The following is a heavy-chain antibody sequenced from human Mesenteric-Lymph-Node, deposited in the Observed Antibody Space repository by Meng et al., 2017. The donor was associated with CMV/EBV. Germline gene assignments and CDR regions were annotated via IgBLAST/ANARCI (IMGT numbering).Heavy chain of an antibody. V-gene: IGHV1-18*01. Sequence: ASATVSCKASGYASTTYGLSWVRQAPRQGLEWRGWITGTNGDTKYAQKFQGRVTMTRDTSTSTAYMELRSLGSDDTAVYYCARMTPRRDVDRYYGTDFWGQGTPVTVSS. CDR3: ARMTPRRDVDRYYGTDF. CDR2: ITGTNGDT. CDR1: GYASTTYG. D-gene: IGHD2-21*01. J-gene: IGHJ6*02.